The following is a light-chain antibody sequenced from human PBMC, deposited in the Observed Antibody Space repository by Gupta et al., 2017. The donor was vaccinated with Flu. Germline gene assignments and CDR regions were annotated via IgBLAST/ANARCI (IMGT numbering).Light chain of an antibody. V-gene: IGLV1-40*01. CDR2: RNT. J-gene: IGLJ3*02. CDR3: QSYDSSLSGWV. Sequence: SNIGAGLDVHWYQQLPGTAPKLLIYRNTNRPSGVPDRFSASKSGTSASLAITGLQAEDEADYYCQSYDSSLSGWVFGGGTKLTVL. CDR1: SNIGAGLD.